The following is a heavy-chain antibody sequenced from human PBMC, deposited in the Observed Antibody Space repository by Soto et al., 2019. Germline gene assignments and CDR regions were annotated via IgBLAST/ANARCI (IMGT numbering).Heavy chain of an antibody. CDR2: IYPGDSET. CDR1: GYSFTNFW. V-gene: IGHV5-51*03. J-gene: IGHJ4*02. Sequence: EVQLVQSGAEVKKPGECLKISCKGSGYSFTNFWIGWVRQMPGKGLKWMGIIYPGDSETRYSPSFQGQVTISADKSISAAYLQWSTLQASDSAIYYCARRPSHGSGRWHLDYWGQGTLVTVSS. D-gene: IGHD3-10*01. CDR3: ARRPSHGSGRWHLDY.